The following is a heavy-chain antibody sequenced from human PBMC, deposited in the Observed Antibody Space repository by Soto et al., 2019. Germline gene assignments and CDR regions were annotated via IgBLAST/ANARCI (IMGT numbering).Heavy chain of an antibody. Sequence: QVQLVESGGGVVQPGRSLRLSCAASGFTFSSYGMHWVRQAPGKGLEWVAVIWYDGSNKYYADSVKGRFTISRDNSKNTLYLQMNSLRAEDTAVYYCAREMGTYSSSWPGASYYFDYWGQGTLVTVSS. J-gene: IGHJ4*02. V-gene: IGHV3-33*01. D-gene: IGHD6-13*01. CDR3: AREMGTYSSSWPGASYYFDY. CDR2: IWYDGSNK. CDR1: GFTFSSYG.